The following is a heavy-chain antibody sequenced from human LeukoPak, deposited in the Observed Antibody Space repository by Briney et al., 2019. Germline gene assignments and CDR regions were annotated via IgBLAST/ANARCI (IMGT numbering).Heavy chain of an antibody. CDR2: MNPNSGNT. CDR1: GYTFTSYD. D-gene: IGHD3-10*01. Sequence: GASVKVSCKASGYTFTSYDINWVRQATGQGLEWMGWMNPNSGNTGYAQKFQGRVTTTRNTSISTAYMELSSLRSEDTAVYYCARGQGLLWFGEPYSYYGMDVWGQGTTVTVSS. CDR3: ARGQGLLWFGEPYSYYGMDV. J-gene: IGHJ6*02. V-gene: IGHV1-8*01.